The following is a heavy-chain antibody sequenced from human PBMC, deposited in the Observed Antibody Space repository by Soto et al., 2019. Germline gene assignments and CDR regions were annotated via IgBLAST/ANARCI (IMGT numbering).Heavy chain of an antibody. CDR2: IYYSGST. D-gene: IGHD3-16*02. J-gene: IGHJ6*02. V-gene: IGHV4-59*01. CDR1: GGSISSYY. CDR3: ARTEYRNKFVIYYYGMDV. Sequence: SETLSLTCTVSGGSISSYYLSWIRQPPGKGLEWIGYIYYSGSTNYNPSLKRRVSMSVDTSKNEFSLRLTSMAAADTAVYYCARTEYRNKFVIYYYGMDVWGQGTTVTVYS.